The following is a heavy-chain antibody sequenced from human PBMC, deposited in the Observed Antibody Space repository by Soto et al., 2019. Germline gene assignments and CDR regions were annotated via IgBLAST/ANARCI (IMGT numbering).Heavy chain of an antibody. D-gene: IGHD2-15*01. CDR3: ARGRYCSGGSCYSVAGWFDP. J-gene: IGHJ5*02. V-gene: IGHV4-34*01. Sequence: SETLSLTCAVYGGSFSGYYWSWIRQPPGKGLEWIGEINHSGSTNYNPSLKSRVTISVDTSKNQFSLKLSSVTAADTAVYYCARGRYCSGGSCYSVAGWFDPWGQGTLVPVSS. CDR2: INHSGST. CDR1: GGSFSGYY.